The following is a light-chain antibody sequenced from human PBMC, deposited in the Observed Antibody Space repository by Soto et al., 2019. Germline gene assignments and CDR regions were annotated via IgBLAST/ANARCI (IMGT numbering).Light chain of an antibody. CDR1: SSDVGGYNY. Sequence: QSALTQPPSASGSPGQSVTISCTGTSSDVGGYNYVSWYQQHPGKAPKLMIYEVSKRPSGVPDRFSGSKSGNTASLSVSGLQAEDEAEYYCSSYAVSNKHYVVFGGGTKLTVL. V-gene: IGLV2-8*01. CDR3: SSYAVSNKHYVV. CDR2: EVS. J-gene: IGLJ2*01.